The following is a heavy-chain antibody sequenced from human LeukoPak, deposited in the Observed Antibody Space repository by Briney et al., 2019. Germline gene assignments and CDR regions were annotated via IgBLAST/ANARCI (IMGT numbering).Heavy chain of an antibody. Sequence: SETLSLTCTVSGGSISNYYWSWLRQPPGKGLEWIGSIFYSGSTNYNPSLKSRVTISVDTSKNRFSLKLSSVTAADTAVYYCARDYVWGSYRYFDYWGQGALVTVSS. CDR3: ARDYVWGSYRYFDY. V-gene: IGHV4-59*01. J-gene: IGHJ4*02. D-gene: IGHD3-16*02. CDR1: GGSISNYY. CDR2: IFYSGST.